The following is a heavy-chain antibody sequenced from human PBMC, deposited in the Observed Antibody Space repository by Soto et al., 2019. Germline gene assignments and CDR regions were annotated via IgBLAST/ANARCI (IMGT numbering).Heavy chain of an antibody. Sequence: QVQLVESRGGVVQPGRSLRLSCAASGFTFSNYGMHWVRQAPGKGLEWVLIMSYDGINKLYADSVKGRFTISRDNSKNTLYLQNDRLRAEGTAFYYCAKDVYCSTTGCLRNIVHCWGQGTLVTVSS. V-gene: IGHV3-30*18. D-gene: IGHD2-2*01. CDR3: AKDVYCSTTGCLRNIVHC. CDR1: GFTFSNYG. CDR2: MSYDGINK. J-gene: IGHJ4*02.